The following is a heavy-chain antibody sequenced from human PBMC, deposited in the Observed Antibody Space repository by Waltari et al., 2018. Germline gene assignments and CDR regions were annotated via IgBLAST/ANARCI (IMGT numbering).Heavy chain of an antibody. V-gene: IGHV3-33*01. CDR1: GFSPSSYG. Sequence: QVQLVESGGGVVQPGRSLRRACAASGFSPSSYGMHWVRQAPGKGLEWVADLGNDETYKYYTDSGGGRITISTDNSKNTLYLQMNSLRAEDTAMYYCAGGTAYVPTDYWGQGTLVTVSS. CDR3: AGGTAYVPTDY. CDR2: LGNDETYK. J-gene: IGHJ4*02. D-gene: IGHD1-1*01.